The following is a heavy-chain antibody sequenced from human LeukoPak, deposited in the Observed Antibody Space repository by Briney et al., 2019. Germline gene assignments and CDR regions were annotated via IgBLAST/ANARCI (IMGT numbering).Heavy chain of an antibody. Sequence: PGGSLRLSCAAPGFSFDDYAMHWVRQAPGKGLEWVSGISWNSGSIGYADSVKGRFTISRDNAKNSLYLQMNSLRAEDTALYYCAKDWYSSSLLAFDIWGQGTMVTVSS. CDR2: ISWNSGSI. D-gene: IGHD6-13*01. CDR1: GFSFDDYA. V-gene: IGHV3-9*01. J-gene: IGHJ3*02. CDR3: AKDWYSSSLLAFDI.